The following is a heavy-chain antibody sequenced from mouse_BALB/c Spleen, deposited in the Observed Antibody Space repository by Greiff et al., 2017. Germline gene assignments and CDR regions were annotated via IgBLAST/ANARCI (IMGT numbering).Heavy chain of an antibody. CDR2: IDPETGGT. CDR3: TRDGGRGAWFAY. D-gene: IGHD1-1*01. Sequence: LQQSGAELVRPGASVTLSCKASGYTFTDYEMHWVKQTPVHGLEWIGAIDPETGGTAYNQKFKGKATLTADKSSSTAYMELRSLTSEDSAVYYCTRDGGRGAWFAYWGQGTLVTVSA. J-gene: IGHJ3*01. CDR1: GYTFTDYE. V-gene: IGHV1-15*01.